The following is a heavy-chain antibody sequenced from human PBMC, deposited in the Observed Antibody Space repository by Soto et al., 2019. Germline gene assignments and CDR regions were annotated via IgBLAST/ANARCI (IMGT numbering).Heavy chain of an antibody. CDR1: GGTFSSYT. D-gene: IGHD3-16*01. J-gene: IGHJ4*02. Sequence: QVQQVRSGAEVKKPGSSVKVPCKASGGTFSSYTISWVRQAPGQGLEWMARIIPIMNITNCAQKFQDRVTLTADTSTNTAYMELSSLTSAYTAVYYCSSQVMRPRPRPGYAFGYWGQGVLVTVSS. CDR2: IIPIMNIT. V-gene: IGHV1-69*02. CDR3: SSQVMRPRPRPGYAFGY.